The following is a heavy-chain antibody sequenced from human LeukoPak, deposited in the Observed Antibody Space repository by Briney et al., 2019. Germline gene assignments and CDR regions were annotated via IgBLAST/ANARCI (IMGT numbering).Heavy chain of an antibody. D-gene: IGHD3-10*01. CDR1: GGSINSHY. J-gene: IGHJ4*02. CDR2: IFNTGNT. Sequence: SETLSLTCSVSGGSINSHYWSWIRQPPGKRLEWIGYIFNTGNTNYNPSLASRVTMSVDTSRAQFFLRLSSVTAADTAIYYCASRPADTTWYGVFDYWSQGTLVTVSS. V-gene: IGHV4-59*11. CDR3: ASRPADTTWYGVFDY.